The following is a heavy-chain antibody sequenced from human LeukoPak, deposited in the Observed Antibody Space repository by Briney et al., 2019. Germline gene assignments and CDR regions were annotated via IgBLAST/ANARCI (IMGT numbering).Heavy chain of an antibody. Sequence: GGSLRLSCAASGFIFSNYAMYWVRQAPGKGLEWVSAISGRSDDTCGADSVKGRFTLSRDSSKNTLYLQMNSLRADDTAVYYCAKWGDYDVLTGYYVSDFWGQGTLVTVSS. CDR1: GFIFSNYA. D-gene: IGHD3-9*01. J-gene: IGHJ4*02. V-gene: IGHV3-23*01. CDR2: ISGRSDDT. CDR3: AKWGDYDVLTGYYVSDF.